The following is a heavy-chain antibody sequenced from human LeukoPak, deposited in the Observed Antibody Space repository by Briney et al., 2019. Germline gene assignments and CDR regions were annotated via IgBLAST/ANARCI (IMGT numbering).Heavy chain of an antibody. Sequence: PSETLSLTCTVSGGSISSSSYYWGWIRQPPGKGLEWIGSIYYRGSTYYNPSLESRVTISVDTSKNQFSLRLSSVTAADTAVYYCARQLERWGVTFPYFDPWGQGTLVTVSS. CDR3: ARQLERWGVTFPYFDP. V-gene: IGHV4-39*01. CDR2: IYYRGST. J-gene: IGHJ5*02. CDR1: GGSISSSSYY. D-gene: IGHD2-21*02.